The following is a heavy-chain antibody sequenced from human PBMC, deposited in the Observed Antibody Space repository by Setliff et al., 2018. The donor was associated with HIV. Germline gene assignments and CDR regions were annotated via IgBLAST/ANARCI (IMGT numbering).Heavy chain of an antibody. CDR2: IYHSGST. CDR1: GGSISSSNW. Sequence: SETLSLTCAVSGGSISSSNWWSWVRQPPGKGLEWIGEIYHSGSTNYNPSLKSRVTISVDTSKNQLSLKLTSVTAADTAVFYCARQEYYYGSRTYYAFDIWGQGTMVTVSS. CDR3: ARQEYYYGSRTYYAFDI. D-gene: IGHD3-10*01. V-gene: IGHV4-4*02. J-gene: IGHJ3*02.